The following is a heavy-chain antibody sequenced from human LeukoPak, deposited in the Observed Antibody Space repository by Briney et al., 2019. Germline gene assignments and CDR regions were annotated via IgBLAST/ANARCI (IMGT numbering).Heavy chain of an antibody. CDR1: GFPFSDFH. CDR3: ARVRPGSSGSYYRTS. J-gene: IGHJ4*02. Sequence: GWSLRLSCVGAGFPFSDFHMSWIRQAPGKGLEWVSYITSGGGFKYYADSVKGRFSTSRDDSKNSVFLQMNSLRVEDTAVYYCARVRPGSSGSYYRTSWGQGRLVTFSS. V-gene: IGHV3-11*04. D-gene: IGHD3-22*01. CDR2: ITSGGGFK.